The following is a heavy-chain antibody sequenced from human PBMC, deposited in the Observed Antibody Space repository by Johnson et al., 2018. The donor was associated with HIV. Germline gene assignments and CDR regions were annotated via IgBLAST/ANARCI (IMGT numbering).Heavy chain of an antibody. CDR1: GFTFDDYG. CDR3: AKEKDYGAFDI. D-gene: IGHD3-16*01. V-gene: IGHV3-9*01. CDR2: ISWNSGSI. Sequence: VESGGGLVQPGGSLRLSCVTSGFTFDDYGMHWVRQAAGKGLEWVSGISWNSGSIAYGDSVKGRFTISRDNSKNTLYLQMNSLRAEDTAMYYCAKEKDYGAFDIWGQGTMVTVSS. J-gene: IGHJ3*02.